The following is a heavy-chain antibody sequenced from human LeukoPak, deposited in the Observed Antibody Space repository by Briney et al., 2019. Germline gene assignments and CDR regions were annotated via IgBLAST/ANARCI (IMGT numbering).Heavy chain of an antibody. CDR2: IWPDDSDT. J-gene: IGHJ5*02. V-gene: IGHV5-51*01. CDR1: GYNLTNHW. Sequence: RGESLKISCKASGYNLTNHWVAWVRQRPGEGLEWMGIIWPDDSDTRYSPSFQGLVTISVDKSIGTAHLQWRSLKASDTALYFCARHSDVPLDLWGQGTLVIVSS. CDR3: ARHSDVPLDL. D-gene: IGHD6-6*01.